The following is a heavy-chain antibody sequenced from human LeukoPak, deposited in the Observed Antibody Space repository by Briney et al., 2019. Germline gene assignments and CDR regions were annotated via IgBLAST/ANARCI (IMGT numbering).Heavy chain of an antibody. CDR1: GGSIITTNW. CDR3: TRESGAFSPFGF. V-gene: IGHV4-4*02. D-gene: IGHD1-26*01. CDR2: VHLNGAT. Sequence: SGTLSLTCAVSGGSIITTNWWSWVRQPPGKGLEWIGEVHLNGATHYNPSLGSRVSMSIDKSKNHMSLKLTSVTAADTAIYYCTRESGAFSPFGFWGQGTLVTVSS. J-gene: IGHJ4*02.